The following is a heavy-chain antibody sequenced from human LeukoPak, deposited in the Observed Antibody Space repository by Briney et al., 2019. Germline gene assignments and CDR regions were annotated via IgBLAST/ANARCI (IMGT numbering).Heavy chain of an antibody. CDR1: GLRFSDYC. CDR3: ATNLLGAGEYFQQ. J-gene: IGHJ1*01. Sequence: GGSLRLSCAASGLRFSDYCVSWIRQAPGKGLQWVSYISSGGDIMHYADSVKGRFTSSRDNAKNSGYLEMNSLGAEDTAVYYCATNLLGAGEYFQQWGQGTLVTVSS. CDR2: ISSGGDIM. D-gene: IGHD3-10*01. V-gene: IGHV3-11*01.